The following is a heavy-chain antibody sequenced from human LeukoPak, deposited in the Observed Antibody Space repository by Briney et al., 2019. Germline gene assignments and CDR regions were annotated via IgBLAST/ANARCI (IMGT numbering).Heavy chain of an antibody. D-gene: IGHD3-9*01. V-gene: IGHV3-23*01. CDR3: ARRLHVLRYFDWSREKARFDP. CDR1: GFTFSSYA. J-gene: IGHJ5*02. CDR2: ISGSGGST. Sequence: GGSLRLSCAASGFTFSSYAMSWVRQAPGKGLEWVSAISGSGGSTYYADSVKGRFTISRDNAKNSLYLQMNSLRAEDTALYYCARRLHVLRYFDWSREKARFDPWGQGTLVTVSS.